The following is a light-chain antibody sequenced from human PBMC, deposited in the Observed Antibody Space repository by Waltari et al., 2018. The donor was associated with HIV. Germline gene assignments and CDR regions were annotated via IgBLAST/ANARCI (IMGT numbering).Light chain of an antibody. CDR2: LAS. Sequence: DIAMIQSPDFLAVSPGDPASISCRSSQSLLHNNGHNYLDWYIQRPGQAPELLIYLASRRASGVPDRIAGSGSGTDFILKISRVEPEDVGVYYCMHGQQTPVFGQGTLVEV. CDR1: QSLLHNNGHNY. J-gene: IGKJ1*01. V-gene: IGKV2-28*01. CDR3: MHGQQTPV.